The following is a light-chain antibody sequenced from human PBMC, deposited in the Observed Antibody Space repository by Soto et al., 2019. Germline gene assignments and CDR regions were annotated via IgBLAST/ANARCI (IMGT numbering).Light chain of an antibody. V-gene: IGLV2-14*03. CDR3: SSYTTTRTLV. CDR1: SSDVGAYNY. J-gene: IGLJ2*01. Sequence: QSALTQPASVSGSPGQAITISCTGTSSDVGAYNYVSWYQQHPGKDPQVILYDVSDRPSGVSSRFSGSKSGNTASLTSSGLQAEDEADYYGSSYTTTRTLVFGGGTKLTVL. CDR2: DVS.